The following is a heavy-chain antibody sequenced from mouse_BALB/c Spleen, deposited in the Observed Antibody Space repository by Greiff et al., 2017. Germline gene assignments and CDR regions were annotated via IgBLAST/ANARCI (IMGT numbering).Heavy chain of an antibody. J-gene: IGHJ4*01. Sequence: EVQLLQSGAGLVQPGGSRKLSCAASGFTFTSFCMHWVRQAPEKGLEWVAYISRGSSTSDYADTVKGRITISRDNPKNTLFLQMISLRSEDTAMYSCDRGAAQYYAMDYWGQGTSVTVSA. V-gene: IGHV5-17*02. D-gene: IGHD3-3*01. CDR1: GFTFTSFC. CDR3: DRGAAQYYAMDY. CDR2: ISRGSSTS.